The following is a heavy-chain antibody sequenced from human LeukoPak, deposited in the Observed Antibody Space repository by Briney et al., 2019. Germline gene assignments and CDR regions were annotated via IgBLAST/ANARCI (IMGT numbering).Heavy chain of an antibody. CDR1: GFTFSSYA. V-gene: IGHV3-23*01. D-gene: IGHD3-3*02. Sequence: GGSLRLSCAASGFTFSSYAMSWVRQAPGKGLEWVSAISGSGGSTYYADSVKGRFTISGDNSKNTLYLQMNSLRAEDTAVYYCAKVGAWAHYYFDYWGQGTLVTVSS. CDR2: ISGSGGST. J-gene: IGHJ4*02. CDR3: AKVGAWAHYYFDY.